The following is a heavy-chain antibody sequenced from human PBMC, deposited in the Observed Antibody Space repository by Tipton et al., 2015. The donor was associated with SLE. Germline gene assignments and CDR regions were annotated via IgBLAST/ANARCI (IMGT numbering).Heavy chain of an antibody. CDR3: ARPYGSGWYYLDH. J-gene: IGHJ4*02. CDR2: FYTSGTP. D-gene: IGHD6-19*01. Sequence: TLSLTCAVSGVFISESYWCWIRQPPGKGLEWFGYFYTSGTPNYNPSLKSRVTMSVDTSKNHFSLRLESVTAADTAVYYCARPYGSGWYYLDHWGQGIPVTVSS. CDR1: GVFISESY. V-gene: IGHV4-4*08.